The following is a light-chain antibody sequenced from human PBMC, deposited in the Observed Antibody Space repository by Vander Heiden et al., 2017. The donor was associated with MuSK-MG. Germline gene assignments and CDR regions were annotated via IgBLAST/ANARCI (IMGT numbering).Light chain of an antibody. Sequence: QSALTQPASVTGSPGQSLTISCSGTSCDIGAHDQVSWYQVYPGKVHNFLIYDVNKRPAGVSTRFAGSKSGNAASLTIWGLQAEDDADYYGCSFTTSGTLVFGGGTKLTVL. CDR1: SCDIGAHDQ. CDR3: CSFTTSGTLV. CDR2: DVN. J-gene: IGLJ3*02. V-gene: IGLV2-23*02.